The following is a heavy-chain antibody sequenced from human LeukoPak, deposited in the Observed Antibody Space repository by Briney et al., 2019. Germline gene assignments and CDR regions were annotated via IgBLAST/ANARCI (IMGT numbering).Heavy chain of an antibody. CDR2: IYYSGST. CDR3: ARRAPYSYEWSTLDY. V-gene: IGHV4-59*08. D-gene: IGHD5-18*01. J-gene: IGHJ4*02. Sequence: SETLSLTCTVSGGSISSYYWSWIRQPPGKGPEWIWYIYYSGSTNYNPSLKSRVTISVDTSKNQFSLKLSSVTAADTAVYYCARRAPYSYEWSTLDYWGQGTLVTVSS. CDR1: GGSISSYY.